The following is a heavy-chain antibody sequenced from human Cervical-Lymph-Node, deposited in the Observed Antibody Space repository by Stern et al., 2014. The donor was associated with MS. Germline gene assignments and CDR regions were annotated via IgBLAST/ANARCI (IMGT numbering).Heavy chain of an antibody. CDR2: ISADSGNT. D-gene: IGHD2-8*01. V-gene: IGHV1-18*01. J-gene: IGHJ4*02. Sequence: QVQLVESGTEVKKPGASVLVSCKASGYTFTTNGITWVRQAPGQGLEWMGWISADSGNTKYAQKFQDRVTMTRDTTTGTAYMEVRSLRSEDTAVYYCARDKMHAFDYWGQGTQVTVPS. CDR3: ARDKMHAFDY. CDR1: GYTFTTNG.